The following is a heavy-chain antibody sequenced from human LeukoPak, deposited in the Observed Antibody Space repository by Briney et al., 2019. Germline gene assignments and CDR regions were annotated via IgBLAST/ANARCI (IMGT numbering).Heavy chain of an antibody. CDR3: ASGEMGVREYYSDPFHY. Sequence: PGGSLRLSCAASGFTVSSNYMSWVRQAPGKGLEWVSIIYSAGSTYYADSVRGRFTISRDSSKNTVYLQMNSLRAEDTAIYYCASGEMGVREYYSDPFHYWGQGTLVTVSS. V-gene: IGHV3-53*01. CDR2: IYSAGST. CDR1: GFTVSSNY. J-gene: IGHJ4*02. D-gene: IGHD5-24*01.